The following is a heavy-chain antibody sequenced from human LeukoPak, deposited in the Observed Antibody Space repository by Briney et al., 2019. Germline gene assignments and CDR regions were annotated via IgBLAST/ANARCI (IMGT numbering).Heavy chain of an antibody. V-gene: IGHV3-30*04. J-gene: IGHJ4*02. CDR2: ISYDGSNK. Sequence: GGSLRLSCAASGFTLSSYAMHWVRQAPGKGLEWVAVISYDGSNKWDADSVKGRFTISRDNSKNTLYLQMNSLRSEDTAVYYCARAGGYCGRISCPYYFDYWGQGSLVAVSS. CDR3: ARAGGYCGRISCPYYFDY. CDR1: GFTLSSYA. D-gene: IGHD2-15*01.